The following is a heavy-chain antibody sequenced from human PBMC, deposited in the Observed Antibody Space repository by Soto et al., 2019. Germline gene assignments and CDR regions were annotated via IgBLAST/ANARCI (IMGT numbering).Heavy chain of an antibody. J-gene: IGHJ5*02. CDR3: ARSIDP. CDR2: IYYSGST. V-gene: IGHV4-59*12. Sequence: PSETLSLTCTVSGGSISRYYWSWIRQPPGKGLEWIGYIYYSGSTYYNPSLKSRVTISVDTSKNQFSLKLSSVTAADTAVYYCARSIDPWGQGTLVTVS. CDR1: GGSISRYY.